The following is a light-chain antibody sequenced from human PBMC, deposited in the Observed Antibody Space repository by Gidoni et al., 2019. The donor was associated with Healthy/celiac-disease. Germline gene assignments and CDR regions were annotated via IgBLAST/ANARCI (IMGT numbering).Light chain of an antibody. CDR2: KDS. CDR1: KLGDKY. J-gene: IGLJ2*01. V-gene: IGLV3-1*01. CDR3: QAWNSSTVV. Sequence: SYELTQPPSVSVSPAQTASTTCSGDKLGDKYAFWYQQKPGQSPVLVIYKDSKRPSGTPERFSGSNSGNTATLTIRGTQAMDEADYYCQAWNSSTVVFGGGTKLTVL.